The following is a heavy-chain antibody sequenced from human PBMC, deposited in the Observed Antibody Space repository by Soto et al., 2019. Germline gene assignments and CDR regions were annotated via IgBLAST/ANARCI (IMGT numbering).Heavy chain of an antibody. J-gene: IGHJ4*02. Sequence: EVQLVESGGGLVQPGGSLRLSCAASGFTFSSFWMTWVRPAPGKGLEWVANIKQDGSETYYVDSVKVRFTISRDNAKNSVYLQMNGLRAEDTAVYYCAREVGATYWGQGTLVTVSS. D-gene: IGHD1-26*01. CDR3: AREVGATY. CDR2: IKQDGSET. V-gene: IGHV3-7*01. CDR1: GFTFSSFW.